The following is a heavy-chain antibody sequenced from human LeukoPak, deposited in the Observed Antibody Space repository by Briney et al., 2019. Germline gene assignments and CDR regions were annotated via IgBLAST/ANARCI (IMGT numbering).Heavy chain of an antibody. V-gene: IGHV1-24*01. Sequence: ASVKVSCKVSGYTLTELSMHWVRQAPGKGLEWMGGFDPEDGETIYAQKFQARVTMTEDTSTDTAYMELSSLRSEDTAVYYCATVAYYYDSSGYYYWGQGTLVTVSS. CDR1: GYTLTELS. D-gene: IGHD3-22*01. CDR3: ATVAYYYDSSGYYY. J-gene: IGHJ4*02. CDR2: FDPEDGET.